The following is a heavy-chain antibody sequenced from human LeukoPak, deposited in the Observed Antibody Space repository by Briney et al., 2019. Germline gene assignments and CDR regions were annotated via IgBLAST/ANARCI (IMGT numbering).Heavy chain of an antibody. CDR2: ISWDGGST. CDR1: GFTFDDYA. J-gene: IGHJ6*02. D-gene: IGHD6-19*01. V-gene: IGHV3-43D*03. Sequence: PGGSLRLSCAASGFTFDDYAMHWVRQAPGKGLEWVSLISWDGGSTYYADSVKGRFTISRDNSKHSLYLQMNSLRAEDTALYYCAKDIAVAGNYYYGMDVWGQGTTVTVSS. CDR3: AKDIAVAGNYYYGMDV.